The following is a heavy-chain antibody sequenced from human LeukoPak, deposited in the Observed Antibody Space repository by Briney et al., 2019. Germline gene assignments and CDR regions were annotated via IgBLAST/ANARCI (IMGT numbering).Heavy chain of an antibody. CDR2: ISYDGSNK. Sequence: GGSLRLSCAASGFTFSSYGMHWVRQAPGKGLEWVAVISYDGSNKYYADSVKGRFTISRDNSKNTLYLQMNSLRAEDTAVYYCARDVHGGAFDYWGQGTLVTVSS. V-gene: IGHV3-30*03. CDR3: ARDVHGGAFDY. D-gene: IGHD4-23*01. J-gene: IGHJ4*02. CDR1: GFTFSSYG.